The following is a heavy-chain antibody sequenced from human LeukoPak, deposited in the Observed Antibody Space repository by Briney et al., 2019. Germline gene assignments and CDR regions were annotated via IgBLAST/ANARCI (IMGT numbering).Heavy chain of an antibody. D-gene: IGHD6-19*01. V-gene: IGHV3-74*01. J-gene: IGHJ6*03. CDR2: INTDGSST. CDR3: ARAQRQWLVHGYYYYMDV. Sequence: PGGSLRLSCAASGFTFSSYWMHWVRQAPGKGLVWVSRINTDGSSTSYADSVKGRFTISRDNAKNTLYLQMNSLRAEDTAVYYCARAQRQWLVHGYYYYMDVWGKGTTVTVSS. CDR1: GFTFSSYW.